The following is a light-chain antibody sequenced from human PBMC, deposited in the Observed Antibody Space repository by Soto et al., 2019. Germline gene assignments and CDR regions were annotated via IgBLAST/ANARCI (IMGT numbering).Light chain of an antibody. J-gene: IGKJ4*01. CDR3: QQANSFPLT. Sequence: DIQMTQSPSSVSASVGDRVTINCRASQGISSWLAWYQQKPGKVPELLVYLASSLESGVPSRLSGSGSGTDFTLTIISLQPEDLATYYCQQANSFPLTCGGGTKVEIK. V-gene: IGKV1-12*01. CDR1: QGISSW. CDR2: LAS.